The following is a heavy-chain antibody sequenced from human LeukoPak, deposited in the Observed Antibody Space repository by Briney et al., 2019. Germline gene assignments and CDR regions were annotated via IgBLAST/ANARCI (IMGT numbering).Heavy chain of an antibody. CDR3: ARDGGDYYDSSGPFDY. CDR2: IYYSGST. CDR1: GGSISSSSYY. V-gene: IGHV4-39*07. Sequence: PSETLSLTCTVSGGSISSSSYYWGWIRQPPGKGLEWIGSIYYSGSTYYNPSLKSRVTISVDKSKNQFSLKLSSVTAADTAVYYCARDGGDYYDSSGPFDYWGQGTLVTVSS. J-gene: IGHJ4*02. D-gene: IGHD3-22*01.